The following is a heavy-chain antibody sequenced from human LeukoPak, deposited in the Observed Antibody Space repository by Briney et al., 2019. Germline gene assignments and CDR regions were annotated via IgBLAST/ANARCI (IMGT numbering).Heavy chain of an antibody. CDR2: ISSSSSSI. CDR1: GFTFSSYS. D-gene: IGHD3-22*01. J-gene: IGHJ4*02. CDR3: AIGDYYDSSGYY. Sequence: GGSLRLSCAASGFTFSSYSMNWVRQAPGKGLEWVSYISSSSSSIYYADSVKGRFTISRDNARNSLYLQMNSLRADDTAVYYCAIGDYYDSSGYYWGQGTLVTVPS. V-gene: IGHV3-48*01.